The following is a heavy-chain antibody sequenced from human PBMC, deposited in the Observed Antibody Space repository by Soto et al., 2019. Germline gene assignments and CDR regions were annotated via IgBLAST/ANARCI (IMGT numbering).Heavy chain of an antibody. J-gene: IGHJ4*02. Sequence: ASVKVSCKASGGTFSSYTISWVRQAPGQGLEWMGRIIPILGIANYAQKFQGRVTITADKSTSTAYMELSSLRSEDTAVYYCARDTSIEWAPFDYWGQGTLVTVSS. D-gene: IGHD5-12*01. CDR1: GGTFSSYT. CDR3: ARDTSIEWAPFDY. V-gene: IGHV1-69*04. CDR2: IIPILGIA.